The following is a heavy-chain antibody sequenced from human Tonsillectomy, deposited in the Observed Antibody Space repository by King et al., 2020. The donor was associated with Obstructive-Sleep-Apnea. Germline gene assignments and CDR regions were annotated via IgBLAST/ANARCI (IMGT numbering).Heavy chain of an antibody. V-gene: IGHV3-9*01. D-gene: IGHD3-10*01. CDR3: AKDIGDRGQLSYGMDV. CDR1: GFTFDDYA. CDR2: ISWNSGSI. Sequence: VQLVESGGGLVQPGRSLRLSCAASGFTFDDYAMHWLRQAPGKGLEWVSGISWNSGSIGYADSVKGRFTISRDNAKNSLYLQMKSLRAEDTALYYCAKDIGDRGQLSYGMDVWGQGTTVTVSS. J-gene: IGHJ6*02.